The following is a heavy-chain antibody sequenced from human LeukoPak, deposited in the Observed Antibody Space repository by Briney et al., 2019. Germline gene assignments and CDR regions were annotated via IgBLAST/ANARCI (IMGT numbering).Heavy chain of an antibody. CDR1: GFTFSSYW. V-gene: IGHV3-7*01. Sequence: GGSLRLSCAASGFTFSSYWMSWVRQAPGKGLEWVANIKQDGSEKYYVDSVKGRFTISRDNAKNSLYLQMNSLRAEDTAVYYCARGRYFGWPTVAAFDIWGQGTMVTVSS. D-gene: IGHD3-9*01. CDR2: IKQDGSEK. CDR3: ARGRYFGWPTVAAFDI. J-gene: IGHJ3*02.